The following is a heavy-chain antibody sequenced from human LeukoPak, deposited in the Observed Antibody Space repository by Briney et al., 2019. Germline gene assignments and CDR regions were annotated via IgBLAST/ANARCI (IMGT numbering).Heavy chain of an antibody. J-gene: IGHJ3*02. CDR3: ARDRGALGATGIKDAFDI. Sequence: GGSLRLSCAASGFTVSSNYTSWVRQAPGKGLEWVSVIYSGGSTYYADSVKGRFTISRDNSKNTLYLQMNSLRAEDTAVYYCARDRGALGATGIKDAFDIWGQGTMVTVSS. CDR2: IYSGGST. D-gene: IGHD1-26*01. CDR1: GFTVSSNY. V-gene: IGHV3-66*02.